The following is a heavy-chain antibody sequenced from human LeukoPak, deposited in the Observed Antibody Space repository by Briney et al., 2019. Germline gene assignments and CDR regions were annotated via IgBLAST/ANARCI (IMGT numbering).Heavy chain of an antibody. Sequence: ASVKVSCKASGGTFSSYAISWVRQAPGQGLEWMGGIIPIFGTANYAQKFQGRVTITADESTSTAYMELSSLRSEDTAVYYRAREEGLTIFGGEGWFDPWGQGTLVTVSS. CDR1: GGTFSSYA. D-gene: IGHD3-3*01. CDR2: IIPIFGTA. CDR3: AREEGLTIFGGEGWFDP. V-gene: IGHV1-69*01. J-gene: IGHJ5*02.